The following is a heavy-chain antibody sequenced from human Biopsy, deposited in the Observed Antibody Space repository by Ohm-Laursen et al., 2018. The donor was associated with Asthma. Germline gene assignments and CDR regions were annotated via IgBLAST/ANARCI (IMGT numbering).Heavy chain of an antibody. CDR2: ISVYNGNT. V-gene: IGHV1-18*01. CDR3: ARAVDFSHYYGIDV. D-gene: IGHD4-23*01. CDR1: GYTFNSAC. Sequence: ASVKVSCKTSGYTFNSACITWVRQAPGQGLEWMGWISVYNGNTKVAQKLQDRVTTITDTSTSTAYMELRSLRSDDTAVSFRARAVDFSHYYGIDVWGQGTTVTVS. J-gene: IGHJ6*02.